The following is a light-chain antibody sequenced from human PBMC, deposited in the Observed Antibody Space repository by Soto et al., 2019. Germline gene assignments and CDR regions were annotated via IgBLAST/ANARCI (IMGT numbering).Light chain of an antibody. CDR2: KAS. J-gene: IGKJ2*01. CDR3: QQYNSYPET. CDR1: QSISSW. Sequence: DIQMTQSPSTLSASVGDRVTITCRASQSISSWWAWYQQKPGKAPKLLIYKASSLESGVPSRFSGSGSGTEVTLTISSLQPDDFATYDCQQYNSYPETFGQGTKREVK. V-gene: IGKV1-5*03.